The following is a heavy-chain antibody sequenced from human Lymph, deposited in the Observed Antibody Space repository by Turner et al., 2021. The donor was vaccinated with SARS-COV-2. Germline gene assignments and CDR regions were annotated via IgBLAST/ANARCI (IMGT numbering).Heavy chain of an antibody. CDR1: AFTFDDYA. J-gene: IGHJ4*02. Sequence: EVQLVAAGGCLVQPGRSLRTVWAASAFTFDDYARPWVRQAPGKGLEGFSGINWSGGSIAYADSVKGRFTISRANPKNSLYLQMNSLRAKDTAFYYCAKDLAGTYYSSFDYWGQGTLVTVSS. CDR3: AKDLAGTYYSSFDY. CDR2: INWSGGSI. V-gene: IGHV3-9*01. D-gene: IGHD1-26*01.